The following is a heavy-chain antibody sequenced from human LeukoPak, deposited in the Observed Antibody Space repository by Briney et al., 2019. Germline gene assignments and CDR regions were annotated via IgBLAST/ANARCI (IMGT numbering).Heavy chain of an antibody. CDR1: GFTVSSNY. CDR3: ALYYYDSMPPHS. CDR2: IYGGGST. D-gene: IGHD3-22*01. J-gene: IGHJ4*02. Sequence: PGGSLRLSCAASGFTVSSNYMSWVRQAPGKGLEWVSVIYGGGSTYYADSVKGRFTISRDNSKNTLYLQMNSLRAEDTAVYYCALYYYDSMPPHSWGQGTLVTVSS. V-gene: IGHV3-53*01.